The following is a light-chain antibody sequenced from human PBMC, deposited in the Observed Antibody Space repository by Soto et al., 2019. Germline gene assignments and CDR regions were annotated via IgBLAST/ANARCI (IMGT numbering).Light chain of an antibody. CDR1: QSISSY. V-gene: IGKV1-39*01. Sequence: DIQMTQSPSCLPAYVGDRLPLTCRASQSISSYLNWYQQRKGKAPKXXIYGASTLQSGVPSRFSGSGSGTEFTLTISSLQPEDLATYYCQQGYSISWTFGQVTKVDIK. CDR2: GAS. CDR3: QQGYSISWT. J-gene: IGKJ1*01.